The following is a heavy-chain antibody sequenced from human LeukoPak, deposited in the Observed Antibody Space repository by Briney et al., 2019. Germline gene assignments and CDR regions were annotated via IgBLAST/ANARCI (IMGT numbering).Heavy chain of an antibody. CDR3: ARSRGVRAWFDP. J-gene: IGHJ5*02. CDR2: INHSGST. CDR1: GGSFSGYY. D-gene: IGHD3-10*01. V-gene: IGHV4-34*01. Sequence: SETLSLTCAVYGGSFSGYYWSWIRQPPGKGLEWIGEINHSGSTNYNPSLKSRVTISVDTSKNQFSLKLSSVTAADTAVYYCARSRGVRAWFDPWGQGTLVTVSS.